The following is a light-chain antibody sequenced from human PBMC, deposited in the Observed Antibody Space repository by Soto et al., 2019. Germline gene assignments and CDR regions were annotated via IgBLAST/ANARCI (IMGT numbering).Light chain of an antibody. CDR2: AAS. Sequence: DIQMTQSPSSLSASVGDRVTITCRASRSISSYLNWYQQKPGKAPKLLIYAASSLQSGVPSRFSGSGSGTDFTLTISSLPPEDFATYYCQQSYSTLWTFGQGTKVEIK. CDR3: QQSYSTLWT. J-gene: IGKJ1*01. V-gene: IGKV1-39*01. CDR1: RSISSY.